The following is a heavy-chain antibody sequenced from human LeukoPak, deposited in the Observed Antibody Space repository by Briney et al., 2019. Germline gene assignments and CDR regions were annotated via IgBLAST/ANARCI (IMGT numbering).Heavy chain of an antibody. CDR1: GYTSRTYG. CDR2: ISSHNGNT. V-gene: IGHV1-18*01. CDR3: ARDGPGSIGTTARFDP. J-gene: IGHJ5*02. D-gene: IGHD1-1*01. Sequence: ASVKVSCTSSGYTSRTYGISWMRQPPAQGLEWVGWISSHNGNTNYAQKFHGRLTMTTDTSTSTAYMELRSLRSDDTGVYYCARDGPGSIGTTARFDPWGQGTLVTVSS.